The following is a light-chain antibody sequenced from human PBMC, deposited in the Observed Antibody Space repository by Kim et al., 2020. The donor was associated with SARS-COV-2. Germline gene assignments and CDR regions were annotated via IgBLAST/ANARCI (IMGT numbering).Light chain of an antibody. V-gene: IGKV3-15*01. CDR2: ASS. CDR3: QQYYDWYS. J-gene: IGKJ2*03. Sequence: LSVAPGEGATLSCRASQSVGSHLAWYQHKPGQAPRLLIYASSIRATGVPARFSGSGSGTEFTLTISSPQSEDFAVYHCQQYYDWYSFGQGTKLEIK. CDR1: QSVGSH.